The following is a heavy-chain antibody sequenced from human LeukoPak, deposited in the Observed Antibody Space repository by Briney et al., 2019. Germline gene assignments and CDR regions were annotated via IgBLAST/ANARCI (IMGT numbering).Heavy chain of an antibody. CDR1: GGSISSGGYY. J-gene: IGHJ3*02. Sequence: PSETLSLTCTVSGGSISSGGYYWTWIRQHPGKGLEWIGYIYYSGRTYYNPSLESRVSISVDTSKNQFSLKLSSVTAADTAVYYCARGRPSIAASLTLGYAFDIWGQGTMVTVSS. CDR3: ARGRPSIAASLTLGYAFDI. D-gene: IGHD6-6*01. CDR2: IYYSGRT. V-gene: IGHV4-31*03.